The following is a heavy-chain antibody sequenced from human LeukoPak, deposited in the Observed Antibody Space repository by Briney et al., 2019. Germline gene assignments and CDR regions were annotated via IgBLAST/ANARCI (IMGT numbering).Heavy chain of an antibody. CDR2: IDPSDSYT. CDR3: ARHVEYCSSTSCYRHNAFDI. CDR1: GYSFTSYW. D-gene: IGHD2-2*01. J-gene: IGHJ3*02. V-gene: IGHV5-10-1*01. Sequence: GESLKISCKGSGYSFTSYWISWVRQMPGEGLEWMGRIDPSDSYTNYSPSFQGHVTISADKSISTAYLQWSTLKASDTAMYYCARHVEYCSSTSCYRHNAFDIWGQGTMVTVSS.